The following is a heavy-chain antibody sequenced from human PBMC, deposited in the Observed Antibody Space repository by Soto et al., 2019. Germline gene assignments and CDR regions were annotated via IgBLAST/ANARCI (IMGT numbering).Heavy chain of an antibody. Sequence: SETLSLTCTVSGGSISSGGYYWSWIRQHPGKGLEWIGYIYYSGSTYYNPSLKSRVTISVDTSKNQFSLKLSSVTAADTAVYYCASYRERPYYYDSSGLYFDYWGQGTLVTVSS. V-gene: IGHV4-31*03. J-gene: IGHJ4*02. CDR1: GGSISSGGYY. CDR2: IYYSGST. CDR3: ASYRERPYYYDSSGLYFDY. D-gene: IGHD3-22*01.